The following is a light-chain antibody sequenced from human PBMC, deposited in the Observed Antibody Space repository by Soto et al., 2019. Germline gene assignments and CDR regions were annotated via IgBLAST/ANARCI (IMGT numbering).Light chain of an antibody. J-gene: IGLJ2*01. V-gene: IGLV2-14*01. CDR1: SSDVGGYNF. CDR3: SSYTSSVTLV. Sequence: QSALTQPASVSGSPGQSITISCTGTSSDVGGYNFVSWYQQHPGKAPKVMIYEVSHRPSGVSYRFSGSKSGNTASLTISGLQAEDEADYYCSSYTSSVTLVFGGGTKLTVL. CDR2: EVS.